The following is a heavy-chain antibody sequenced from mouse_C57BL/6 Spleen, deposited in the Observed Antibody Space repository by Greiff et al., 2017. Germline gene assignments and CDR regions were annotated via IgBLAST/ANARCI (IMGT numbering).Heavy chain of an antibody. D-gene: IGHD2-5*01. V-gene: IGHV1-9*01. CDR1: GYPFTGYW. J-gene: IGHJ2*01. CDR2: ILPGSGST. CDR3: ARREYSNHWGYFDY. Sequence: QVQLQQSGAELMKPGASVKLSCKATGYPFTGYWIEWVKQRPGHGLEWIGEILPGSGSTNYNEKFKGKATFTADTSSNTAYMQLSILTTEDSAIYDCARREYSNHWGYFDYWGQGTTLTVSS.